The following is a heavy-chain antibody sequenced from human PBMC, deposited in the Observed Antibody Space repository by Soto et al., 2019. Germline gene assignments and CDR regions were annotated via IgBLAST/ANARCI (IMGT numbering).Heavy chain of an antibody. D-gene: IGHD3-10*01. Sequence: QVQLVQSGAEVKKPGASVKVSCKASVYTFTSYAITWVRQAPVQGLEWMGWIRADNGNTNSAQKLQGRVTMSPDTSTSTAYMELRSLRSADTAVYYCARSSGSGSYQSFDSWGQGTLVTVSS. CDR1: VYTFTSYA. CDR3: ARSSGSGSYQSFDS. J-gene: IGHJ4*02. CDR2: IRADNGNT. V-gene: IGHV1-18*01.